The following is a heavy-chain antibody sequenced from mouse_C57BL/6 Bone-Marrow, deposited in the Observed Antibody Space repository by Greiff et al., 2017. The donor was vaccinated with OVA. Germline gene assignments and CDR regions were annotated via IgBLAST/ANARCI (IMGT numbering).Heavy chain of an antibody. V-gene: IGHV5-16*01. D-gene: IGHD2-10*01. CDR3: ARALLWYFDY. Sequence: EVKLMESEGGLVQPGSSMKLSCTASGFTFSDYYMAWVRQVPEKGLEWVANINYDGSSTYYLDSLKSRFIISRDNAKNILYLQMSSLKSEDTATYYCARALLWYFDYWGQGTTLTVSS. CDR1: GFTFSDYY. CDR2: INYDGSST. J-gene: IGHJ2*01.